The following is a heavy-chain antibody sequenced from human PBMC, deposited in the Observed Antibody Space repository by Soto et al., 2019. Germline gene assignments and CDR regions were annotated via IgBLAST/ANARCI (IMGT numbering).Heavy chain of an antibody. Sequence: EVQLVQSGAEVKKPGESLRISCKGSGYSFSSYWISWVRQMPGKGLEWMGRIDPSDSNTDYSPSFQGHVTVSADKSISTAYLQLSSLKASDTAIYYCASPQGIKDGAFDIWGQGTKVTVSS. CDR3: ASPQGIKDGAFDI. CDR2: IDPSDSNT. J-gene: IGHJ3*02. D-gene: IGHD2-15*01. V-gene: IGHV5-10-1*03. CDR1: GYSFSSYW.